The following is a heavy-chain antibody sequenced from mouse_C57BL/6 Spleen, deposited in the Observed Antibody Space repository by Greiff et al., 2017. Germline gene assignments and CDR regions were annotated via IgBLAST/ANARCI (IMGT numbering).Heavy chain of an antibody. D-gene: IGHD1-1*01. V-gene: IGHV1-52*01. CDR1: GYTFTSYW. J-gene: IGHJ1*03. CDR2: IDPSDSET. Sequence: QVQLQQPGAELVRPGSSVKLSCKASGYTFTSYWMHWVKQRPIQGLEWIGNIDPSDSETHYNQKFKDKATLTVDKSSSTAYMQLSSLTSEDSAVYYCARAEFTTVVATDWYFDVWGTGTTVTVSS. CDR3: ARAEFTTVVATDWYFDV.